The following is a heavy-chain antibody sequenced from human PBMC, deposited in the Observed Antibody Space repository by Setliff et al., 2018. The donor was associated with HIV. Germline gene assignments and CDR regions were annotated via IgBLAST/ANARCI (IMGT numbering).Heavy chain of an antibody. V-gene: IGHV4-4*07. Sequence: SETLSLNCTVAGGSISRYYWSGIRQPAGKGLEWIGRIYPSGNINYNPSLKSRLTMAIDTSKNQFSLKLSSVTATDTAVYYCARDAGPHYGSGPPLEYWGQGIQVTVSS. CDR3: ARDAGPHYGSGPPLEY. CDR1: GGSISRYY. CDR2: IYPSGNI. J-gene: IGHJ4*02. D-gene: IGHD3-10*01.